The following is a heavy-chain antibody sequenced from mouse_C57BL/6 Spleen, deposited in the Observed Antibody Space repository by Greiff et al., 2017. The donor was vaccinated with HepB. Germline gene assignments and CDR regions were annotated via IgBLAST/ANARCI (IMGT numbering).Heavy chain of an antibody. CDR1: GFTFSSYG. V-gene: IGHV5-6*01. D-gene: IGHD1-1*01. CDR3: ARQGYYYGSSHYFDY. Sequence: EVQGVESGGDLVKPGGSLKLSCAASGFTFSSYGMSWVRQTPDKRLEWVATISSGGSYTYYPDSVKGRFTISRDNSKNTLYLQMSSLKSEDTAMYYCARQGYYYGSSHYFDYWGQGTTLTVSS. J-gene: IGHJ2*01. CDR2: ISSGGSYT.